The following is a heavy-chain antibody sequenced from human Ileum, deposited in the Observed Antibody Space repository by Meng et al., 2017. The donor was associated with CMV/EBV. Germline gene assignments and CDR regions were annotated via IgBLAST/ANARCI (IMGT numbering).Heavy chain of an antibody. CDR1: GDSINSRNYY. CDR2: VFYSGTT. CDR3: ARYESGTMNHY. J-gene: IGHJ4*02. Sequence: CTVSGDSINSRNYYWVWIRQPPGKGLEWIGHVFYSGTTSYNPSLKSRVTISIDTPNKQFSLILRSVTAADTAVYYCARYESGTMNHYWGQGTLVTVSS. D-gene: IGHD1-1*01. V-gene: IGHV4-39*07.